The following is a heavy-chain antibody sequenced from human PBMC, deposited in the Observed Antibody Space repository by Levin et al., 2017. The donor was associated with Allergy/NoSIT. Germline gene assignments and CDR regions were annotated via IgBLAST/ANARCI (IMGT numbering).Heavy chain of an antibody. Sequence: LSLTCAASGFTFDDYGMSWVRQGPGKGLEWVSGLNWNGASTGYADSVKDRFTISRDNAKNSLYLQLNSLRAEDTAFYYCARESRGAFDIWGQGTMVTVSS. CDR2: LNWNGAST. J-gene: IGHJ3*02. D-gene: IGHD3-16*01. CDR1: GFTFDDYG. V-gene: IGHV3-20*04. CDR3: ARESRGAFDI.